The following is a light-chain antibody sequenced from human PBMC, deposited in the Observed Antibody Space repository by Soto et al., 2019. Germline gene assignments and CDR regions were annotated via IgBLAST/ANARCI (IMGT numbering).Light chain of an antibody. CDR3: QQYGSSLLT. Sequence: RHSQSTLAVFPVVISSIPCRASQSVRSNLAWYQQKPGQAPRLLIYGASSRATGIPDRFSGSGSGTDFTLTISRLEPEDFAVYYCQQYGSSLLTFGGGTKVDIK. V-gene: IGKV3-20*01. CDR1: QSVRSN. J-gene: IGKJ4*01. CDR2: GAS.